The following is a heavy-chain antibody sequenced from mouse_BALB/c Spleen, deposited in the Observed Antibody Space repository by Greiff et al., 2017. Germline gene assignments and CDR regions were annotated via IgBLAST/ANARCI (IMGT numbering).Heavy chain of an antibody. CDR1: GFNIKDTY. D-gene: IGHD1-1*02. CDR2: IDPANGNT. CDR3: ARGVDWYFDV. V-gene: IGHV14-3*02. J-gene: IGHJ1*01. Sequence: EVMLVESGAELVKPGASVKLSCTASGFNIKDTYMHWVKQRPEQGLEWIGRIDPANGNTKYDPKFQGKATITADTSSNTAYLQLSSLTSEDTAVYYCARGVDWYFDVWGAGTTVTVSS.